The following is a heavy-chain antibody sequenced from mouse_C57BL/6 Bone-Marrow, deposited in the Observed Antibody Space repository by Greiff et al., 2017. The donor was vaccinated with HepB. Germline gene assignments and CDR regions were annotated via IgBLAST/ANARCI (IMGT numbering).Heavy chain of an antibody. Sequence: EVKLVESGGGLVQPGGSLSLSCAASGFTFTDYYMSWVRQPPGKALEWLGFIRNKANGYTTEYSSSVKGRFTISRDNSQSILYLQMNALRAEDSATYYCARSPNYYGSSLWYFDVWGTGTTVTVSS. CDR3: ARSPNYYGSSLWYFDV. CDR2: IRNKANGYTT. V-gene: IGHV7-3*01. J-gene: IGHJ1*03. CDR1: GFTFTDYY. D-gene: IGHD1-1*01.